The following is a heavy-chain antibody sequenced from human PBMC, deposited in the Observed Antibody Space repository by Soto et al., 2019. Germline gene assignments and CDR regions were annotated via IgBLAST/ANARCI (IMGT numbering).Heavy chain of an antibody. CDR3: AREPSSGYDFPQYYMDV. V-gene: IGHV3-21*01. J-gene: IGHJ6*03. D-gene: IGHD5-12*01. Sequence: EVQLVESGGGLVKPGGSLRLSCAASGFTFSSYSMNWVRQAPGKGLEWVSSISSSSSYIYYADSVKGRFTISRDNAKNSLYLQMNSLRAEDTAVYYCAREPSSGYDFPQYYMDVWGKGTTVTVSS. CDR2: ISSSSSYI. CDR1: GFTFSSYS.